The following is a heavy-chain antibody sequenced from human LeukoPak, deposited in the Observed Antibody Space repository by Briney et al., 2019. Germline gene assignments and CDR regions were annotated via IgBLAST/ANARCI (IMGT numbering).Heavy chain of an antibody. Sequence: ASVKVSCKASGYTFSSNGIAWVREAPGQGLEWMGRISANNGDTSYAQKFQGRVTMTTDTSTTTAYMELRSLRSDDTAMYYCARFLVGANALDHWGQGTLVTVSS. J-gene: IGHJ4*02. V-gene: IGHV1-18*01. CDR3: ARFLVGANALDH. CDR2: ISANNGDT. CDR1: GYTFSSNG. D-gene: IGHD1-26*01.